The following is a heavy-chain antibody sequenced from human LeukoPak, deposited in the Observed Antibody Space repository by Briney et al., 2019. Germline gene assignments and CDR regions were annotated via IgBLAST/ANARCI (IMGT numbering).Heavy chain of an antibody. Sequence: ASVKVSCKASGFTFTGYYMHWVRQAPGQGLEWMGIINPSGGSTSYAQKFQGRVTMTRDMSTSTVYMELSSLRSEDTAVYYCARDEVQYCSGGSCYSEAAFDIWGQGTMVTVSS. J-gene: IGHJ3*02. CDR2: INPSGGST. D-gene: IGHD2-15*01. V-gene: IGHV1-46*01. CDR1: GFTFTGYY. CDR3: ARDEVQYCSGGSCYSEAAFDI.